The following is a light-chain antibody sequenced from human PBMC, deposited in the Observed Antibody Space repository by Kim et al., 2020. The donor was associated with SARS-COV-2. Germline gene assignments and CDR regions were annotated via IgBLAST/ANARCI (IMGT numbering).Light chain of an antibody. Sequence: SPGERATLSCRASQSVSSYLAWYQQKPGQDPRLLIYDASNRATGIPARFSGSGSGTDFTLTISSLEPEDFAVYYCQQRSNRPPLTFGGGTKVDIK. V-gene: IGKV3-11*01. CDR3: QQRSNRPPLT. J-gene: IGKJ4*01. CDR2: DAS. CDR1: QSVSSY.